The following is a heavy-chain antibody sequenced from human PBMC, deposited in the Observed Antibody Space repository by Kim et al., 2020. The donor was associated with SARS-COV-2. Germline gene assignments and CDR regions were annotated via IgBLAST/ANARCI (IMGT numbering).Heavy chain of an antibody. J-gene: IGHJ4*02. CDR2: INHSGST. CDR1: GGSFSGYY. Sequence: SETLSLTCAVYGGSFSGYYWSWIRQPPGKGLEWIGEINHSGSTNYNPSLKSRVTISVDTSKNQFSLKLSSVTAADTAVYYCARAVREGVHGLGRGDFDYWGQGTLVTVSS. CDR3: ARAVREGVHGLGRGDFDY. V-gene: IGHV4-34*01. D-gene: IGHD1-26*01.